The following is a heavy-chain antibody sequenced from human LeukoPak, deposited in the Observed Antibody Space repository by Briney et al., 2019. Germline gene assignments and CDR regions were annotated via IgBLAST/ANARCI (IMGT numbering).Heavy chain of an antibody. J-gene: IGHJ3*02. CDR1: GYTFTSYG. V-gene: IGHV1-18*01. Sequence: GASVKVSCKASGYTFTSYGISWVRQAPGQGLEWMGWISAYNGNTNYAQKLQGRVTMTRNTSISTAYMELSSLRSEDTAVYYCARGSRPLYSSGWYEAFDIWGQGTMVTVSS. D-gene: IGHD6-19*01. CDR3: ARGSRPLYSSGWYEAFDI. CDR2: ISAYNGNT.